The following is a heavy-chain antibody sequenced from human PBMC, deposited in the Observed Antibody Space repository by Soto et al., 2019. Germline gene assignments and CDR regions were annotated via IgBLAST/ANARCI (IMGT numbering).Heavy chain of an antibody. V-gene: IGHV1-3*01. CDR3: ARDPGGSSGYYYSINTGFDY. CDR2: INAGNGNT. D-gene: IGHD3-22*01. J-gene: IGHJ4*02. Sequence: QVQLVQSGAEVKKPGASVKVSCKASGYTFTSYAMHWVRQAPGQRLEWMGWINAGNGNTKYSQKFQGRVTITRDTSASTAYMELSRLRSEDTAVYYCARDPGGSSGYYYSINTGFDYWGQGTLVTVSS. CDR1: GYTFTSYA.